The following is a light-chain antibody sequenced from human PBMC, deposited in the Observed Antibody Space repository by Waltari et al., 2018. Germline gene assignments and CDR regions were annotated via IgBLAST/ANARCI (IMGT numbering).Light chain of an antibody. V-gene: IGLV3-25*03. CDR2: KDK. CDR3: QSADTSIANVV. J-gene: IGLJ3*02. Sequence: YQQRPGQAPLLLIFKDKKRPSGIPERFSGSSSGTTVTLTITSVQAEDEADYFCQSADTSIANVVFGGGTKLTVL.